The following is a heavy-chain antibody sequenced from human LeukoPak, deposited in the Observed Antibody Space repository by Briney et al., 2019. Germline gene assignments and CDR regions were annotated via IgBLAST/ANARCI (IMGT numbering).Heavy chain of an antibody. CDR3: AYVVPAAHYYYGKDV. D-gene: IGHD2-2*01. J-gene: IGHJ6*02. CDR1: GYTFTSYY. CDR2: INPSGGST. V-gene: IGHV1-46*01. Sequence: ASVKVSCKASGYTFTSYYMHWVRQAPGQGLEWMGIINPSGGSTSYAQKFQGRVTMTRDTSTSTVYMELSSLRSEDTAVYYCAYVVPAAHYYYGKDVWGQGTTVTVSS.